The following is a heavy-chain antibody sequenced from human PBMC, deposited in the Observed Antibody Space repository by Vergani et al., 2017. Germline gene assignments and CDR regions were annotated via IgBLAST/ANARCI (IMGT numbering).Heavy chain of an antibody. J-gene: IGHJ6*03. V-gene: IGHV3-30*18. Sequence: QVQLVESGGGVVQPGGSLRLSCAASGFIFSSYGMHWVRQGPGKGLEWVAVISYDGSDKYYADSVKGRFTISRDNSKNTLYLQMSSLRAEDTAVFYCAKDPRYCSTTSCYTWYYYYYMDVWGKGTTVTVSS. CDR2: ISYDGSDK. CDR3: AKDPRYCSTTSCYTWYYYYYMDV. CDR1: GFIFSSYG. D-gene: IGHD2-2*02.